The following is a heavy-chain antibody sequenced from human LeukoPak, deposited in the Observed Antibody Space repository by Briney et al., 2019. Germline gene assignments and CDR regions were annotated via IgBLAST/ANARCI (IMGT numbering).Heavy chain of an antibody. D-gene: IGHD1-20*01. CDR2: IIPIFGTA. CDR1: GYTFTSYD. J-gene: IGHJ4*02. CDR3: ASPGAESPLTGDLDY. Sequence: GASVKVSCKASGYTFTSYDINWVRQATGQGLEWMGGIIPIFGTANYAQKFQGRVTITADESTSTAYMELSSLRSEDTAVYYCASPGAESPLTGDLDYWGQGTLVTVSS. V-gene: IGHV1-69*13.